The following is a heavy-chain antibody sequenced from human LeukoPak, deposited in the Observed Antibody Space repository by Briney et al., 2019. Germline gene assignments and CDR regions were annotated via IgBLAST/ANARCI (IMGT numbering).Heavy chain of an antibody. J-gene: IGHJ4*02. V-gene: IGHV3-23*01. Sequence: GGSLRLSCAASGFTFSSYAMSWVRQAPGKGLEWVSAISGSGGSTYYADSVKGRFTISRDNSKNTQYLQMNSLRAEDTAVYYCAKDRFYDSSGYYSVLFDYWGQGTLVTVSS. CDR2: ISGSGGST. CDR3: AKDRFYDSSGYYSVLFDY. CDR1: GFTFSSYA. D-gene: IGHD3-22*01.